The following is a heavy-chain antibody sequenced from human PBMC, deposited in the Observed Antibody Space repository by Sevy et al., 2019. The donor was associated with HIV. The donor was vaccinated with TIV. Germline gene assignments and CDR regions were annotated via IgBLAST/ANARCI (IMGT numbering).Heavy chain of an antibody. Sequence: GGSLRLSCAASGFTFRSYGMHWVRQAPGKGLEWVAVISYDGSNKYYADSVKGRFTISRDNSKNTLYLQMNSLRAEDTAVYYCAKDQDLYSSGWYDYWGQGTLVTVSS. J-gene: IGHJ4*02. CDR2: ISYDGSNK. CDR3: AKDQDLYSSGWYDY. D-gene: IGHD6-19*01. V-gene: IGHV3-30*18. CDR1: GFTFRSYG.